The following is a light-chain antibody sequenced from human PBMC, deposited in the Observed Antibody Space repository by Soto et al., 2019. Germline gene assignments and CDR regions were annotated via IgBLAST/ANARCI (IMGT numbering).Light chain of an antibody. Sequence: DIQMTQSPSSLSASLGDRVTIACRASQSISSYLNWYQHKPGKAPKLLIYAASSLQSGVPSRFSGSGSGTDFILSISSLQPEDFATYYCQQSYSTLLTFGQGTKMEIK. CDR3: QQSYSTLLT. V-gene: IGKV1-39*01. J-gene: IGKJ1*01. CDR1: QSISSY. CDR2: AAS.